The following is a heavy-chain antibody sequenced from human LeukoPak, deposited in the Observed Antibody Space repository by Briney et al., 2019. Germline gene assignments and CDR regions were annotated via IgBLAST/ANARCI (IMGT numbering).Heavy chain of an antibody. D-gene: IGHD6-19*01. CDR1: GDSVSSNSVA. CDR3: ARGAAVAGRMDV. J-gene: IGHJ6*02. Sequence: SQTLSLTCAISGDSVSSNSVAWNWIMQSPSRGLEWLGRTFYRSKWYNDYAVSVKSQITIHPDTSKNQFSLQLNSVTPEDTAVYYCARGAAVAGRMDVWGQGTTVTVSS. CDR2: TFYRSKWYN. V-gene: IGHV6-1*01.